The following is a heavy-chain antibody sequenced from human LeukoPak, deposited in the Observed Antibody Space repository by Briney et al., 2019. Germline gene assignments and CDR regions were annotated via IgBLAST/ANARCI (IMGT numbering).Heavy chain of an antibody. D-gene: IGHD3-22*01. CDR1: GFTVSSNY. J-gene: IGHJ3*02. CDR2: IKQDGSEK. V-gene: IGHV3-7*01. CDR3: AREKGMYYYASDAFDI. Sequence: GGSLRLSCAASGFTVSSNYMSWVRQAPGKGLEWVANIKQDGSEKYYVDSVKGRFTISRDNAKNSLYLQMNSLRAEDTAVYYCAREKGMYYYASDAFDIWGQGTMVTVSS.